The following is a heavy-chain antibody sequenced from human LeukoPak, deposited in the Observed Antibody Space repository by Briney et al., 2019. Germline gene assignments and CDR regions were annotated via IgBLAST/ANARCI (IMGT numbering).Heavy chain of an antibody. J-gene: IGHJ4*02. D-gene: IGHD1-1*01. V-gene: IGHV4-4*02. CDR1: GGSISSSTNW. Sequence: SETLSLTCAVSGGSISSSTNWWSWVRQPPGKGLEWIGEIYHSGSTNYNPSLKSRVTISVDTSKNQFSLNLSSVTDADTAVYYCAVGVGGDDWKYYFDYWGQGTLVTVSS. CDR3: AVGVGGDDWKYYFDY. CDR2: IYHSGST.